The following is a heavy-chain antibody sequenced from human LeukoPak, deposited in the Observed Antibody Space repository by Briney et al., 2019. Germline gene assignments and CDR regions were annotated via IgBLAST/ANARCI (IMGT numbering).Heavy chain of an antibody. Sequence: PSETLSLTCAVYGGSFSGYYWSWIRQPPGKGLEWIGEINHSGSTNYNPSLKSRVTISVDTSKNQFSLKLSSVTAADTAVYYCARDWIGVWSGPQIDWGQGTLVTVSS. CDR1: GGSFSGYY. D-gene: IGHD3-22*01. CDR3: ARDWIGVWSGPQID. CDR2: INHSGST. V-gene: IGHV4-34*01. J-gene: IGHJ4*02.